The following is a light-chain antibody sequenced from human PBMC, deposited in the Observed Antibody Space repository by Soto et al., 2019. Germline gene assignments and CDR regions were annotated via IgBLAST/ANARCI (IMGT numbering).Light chain of an antibody. Sequence: QSALTQPRSVSGSPGQSVTISCTGTSSDVGGYNYVSWYQQHPGKAPKFMIYDVSKRPSGVPDRFPGSKSGNTASLTISGLQAEDEADYYCCSHAGSYTRVFGTGTKVTVL. CDR2: DVS. CDR3: CSHAGSYTRV. V-gene: IGLV2-11*01. J-gene: IGLJ1*01. CDR1: SSDVGGYNY.